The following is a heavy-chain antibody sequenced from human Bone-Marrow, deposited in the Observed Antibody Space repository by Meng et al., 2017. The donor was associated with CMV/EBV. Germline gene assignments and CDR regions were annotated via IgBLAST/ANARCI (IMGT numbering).Heavy chain of an antibody. D-gene: IGHD2-2*01. J-gene: IGHJ3*02. CDR3: ARECGDLGYCSSTSCWNDAFDI. V-gene: IGHV4-38-2*02. CDR2: IYHSGST. Sequence: SETLSLTCTVSGYSISSGYYWGWIRQPPGKGLEWIGSIYHSGSTYYNPSLKSRVTISVDTSKNQFSLKLSSVTAADTAVYYCARECGDLGYCSSTSCWNDAFDIWGQGTMVTVSS. CDR1: GYSISSGYY.